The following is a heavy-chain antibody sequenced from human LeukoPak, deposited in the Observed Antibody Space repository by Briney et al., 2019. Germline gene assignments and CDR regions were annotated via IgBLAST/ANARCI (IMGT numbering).Heavy chain of an antibody. D-gene: IGHD3-22*01. J-gene: IGHJ6*03. CDR3: ARGPSYYDSTGNYYYMDV. CDR2: MNPNSGNT. CDR1: GYTFTDYY. Sequence: ASVKVSCKASGYTFTDYYINWVRQAPGQGLEWMGWMNPNSGNTGYAQKFQGRVTMTRNTSISTAYMELSSLRSEDTAVYYCARGPSYYDSTGNYYYMDVWGKGTTVTISS. V-gene: IGHV1-8*02.